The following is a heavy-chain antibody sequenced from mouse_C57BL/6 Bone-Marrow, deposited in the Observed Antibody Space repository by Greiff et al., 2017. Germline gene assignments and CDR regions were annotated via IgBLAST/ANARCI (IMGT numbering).Heavy chain of an antibody. Sequence: QQSCQASGYTFPSYWMHWVKQRPGRGLEWIGRIDPTSGGTKYNEKFKSKATLTVYKPSSTAYMQLSSLTSEDYSVYYCARREFAYWGQGTLVTVSA. J-gene: IGHJ3*01. CDR2: IDPTSGGT. CDR3: ARREFAY. V-gene: IGHV1-72*01. CDR1: GYTFPSYW.